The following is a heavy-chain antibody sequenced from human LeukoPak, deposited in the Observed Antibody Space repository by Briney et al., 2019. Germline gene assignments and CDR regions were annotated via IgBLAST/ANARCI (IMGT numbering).Heavy chain of an antibody. CDR3: AREYSSGWYVSGFDY. CDR1: GFTFSSYA. D-gene: IGHD6-19*01. Sequence: GGSLGLSCAASGFTFSSYAMHWVRQAPGKGLEWVAVISYDGSNKYYADSVKGRFTISRDNSKNTLYLQMNSLRAEDTAVYYCAREYSSGWYVSGFDYWGQGTLVTVSS. CDR2: ISYDGSNK. J-gene: IGHJ4*02. V-gene: IGHV3-30-3*01.